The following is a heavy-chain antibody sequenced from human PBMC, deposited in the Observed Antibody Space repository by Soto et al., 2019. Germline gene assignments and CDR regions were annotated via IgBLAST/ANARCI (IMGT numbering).Heavy chain of an antibody. CDR1: GGTFSSYT. D-gene: IGHD2-2*01. CDR2: IIPILGIA. V-gene: IGHV1-69*08. J-gene: IGHJ3*02. CDR3: ARDRCSSTSCYGNDACDI. Sequence: QVQLVQSGAEVKKPGSSVKVSCKASGGTFSSYTISWVRQAPGQGLEWMGRIIPILGIANYAQKFQGRVTITADKSTSTDYMELRSLRSEDPAVYYCARDRCSSTSCYGNDACDIWGQGTMVTVSS.